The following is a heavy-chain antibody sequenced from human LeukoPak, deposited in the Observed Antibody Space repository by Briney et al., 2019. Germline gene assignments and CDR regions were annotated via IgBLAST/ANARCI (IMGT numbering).Heavy chain of an antibody. CDR3: ASGTAPRYCSSTSCPAAAFDI. D-gene: IGHD2-2*01. Sequence: SANLSRKSSGGTLSSYAISCVRQAPRQEREWMGGIIPIFGTANYAQKFQVRVTITTDESTSTAYMELSSLRSEDTAVYYCASGTAPRYCSSTSCPAAAFDIWGQGTMVTVSS. CDR2: IIPIFGTA. J-gene: IGHJ3*02. V-gene: IGHV1-69*05. CDR1: GGTLSSYA.